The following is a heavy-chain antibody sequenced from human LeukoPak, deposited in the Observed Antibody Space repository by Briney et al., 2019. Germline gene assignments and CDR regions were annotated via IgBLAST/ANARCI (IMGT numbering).Heavy chain of an antibody. V-gene: IGHV3-30*02. CDR2: ICYDASNK. J-gene: IGHJ4*02. CDR1: GISLRSYG. Sequence: GGSLRLSSVASGISLRSYGMHWVRQPPGKGREWVTFICYDASNKYYADSVKGRLTISRDNPRNTVFLRMNSQRAADPAIYYCATVISTPYFVSWGKGTLVTVS. CDR3: ATVISTPYFVS. D-gene: IGHD2-15*01.